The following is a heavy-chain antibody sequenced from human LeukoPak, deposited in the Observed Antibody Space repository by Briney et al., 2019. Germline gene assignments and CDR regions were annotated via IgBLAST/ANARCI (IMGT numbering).Heavy chain of an antibody. CDR2: IYFNGNT. CDR1: GGSISTCY. J-gene: IGHJ4*02. D-gene: IGHD1-26*01. Sequence: SETLSLTCTVSGGSISTCYWTWIRQPAGKGLEWIGRIYFNGNTNYNPSLKSRITMSVDTSKNQFSLKLNSVTAADTAIYYCARFGGSYSEWGQGTLVTVSS. CDR3: ARFGGSYSE. V-gene: IGHV4-4*07.